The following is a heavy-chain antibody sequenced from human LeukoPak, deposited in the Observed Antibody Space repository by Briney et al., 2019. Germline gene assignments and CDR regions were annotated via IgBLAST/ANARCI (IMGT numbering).Heavy chain of an antibody. CDR2: IRYDGSNK. V-gene: IGHV3-30*02. CDR3: AREGSYYYYMDV. CDR1: GFTFSSYG. Sequence: GGSLRLSCAASGFTFSSYGMHWVRQAPGKGLEWVAFIRYDGSNKYYADSVKGRFTISRDNSKNTLYLQMNSLRAEDTAVYYCAREGSYYYYMDVWGKGTTVTVSS. J-gene: IGHJ6*03.